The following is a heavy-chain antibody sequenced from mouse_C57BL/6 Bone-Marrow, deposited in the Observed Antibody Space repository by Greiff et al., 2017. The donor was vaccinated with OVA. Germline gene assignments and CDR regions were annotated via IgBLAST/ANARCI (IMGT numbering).Heavy chain of an antibody. J-gene: IGHJ4*01. CDR3: ARKGTGRDYAMDY. CDR1: GFTFSSYA. V-gene: IGHV5-4*01. Sequence: EVQLMESGGGLVKPGGSLKLSCAASGFTFSSYAMSWVRQTPEKRLEWVATISDGGSYTYYPDNVKGRFTISRDNAKNNLYLQMSHLKSEDTAMYYCARKGTGRDYAMDYWGQGTSVTVSS. D-gene: IGHD4-1*01. CDR2: ISDGGSYT.